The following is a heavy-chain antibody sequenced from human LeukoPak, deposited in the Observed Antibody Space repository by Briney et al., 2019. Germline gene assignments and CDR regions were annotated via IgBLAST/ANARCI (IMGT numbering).Heavy chain of an antibody. Sequence: GGSLRLSCAASGFTFSSYWMSWVRQAPGKGMEWVANIKRDGSDTYYVDSVKGRFTISRDNAKNSLYLQLNSLRAEDTAVYYCARDANYYDSRGENYFNCWGQGTLVTVSS. CDR2: IKRDGSDT. V-gene: IGHV3-7*01. CDR1: GFTFSSYW. CDR3: ARDANYYDSRGENYFNC. J-gene: IGHJ4*02. D-gene: IGHD3-22*01.